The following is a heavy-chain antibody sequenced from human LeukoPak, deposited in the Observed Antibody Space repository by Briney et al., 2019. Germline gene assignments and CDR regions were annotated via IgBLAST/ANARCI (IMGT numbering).Heavy chain of an antibody. CDR1: GFTFSSYA. CDR2: LNGGGGTT. J-gene: IGHJ5*02. D-gene: IGHD3-16*01. V-gene: IGHV3-23*01. CDR3: TKSPLYGTVMPLGWFDP. Sequence: GGSLRLSCAASGFTFSSYAMSWVRQAPGRGLEWVSSLNGGGGTTYYAESVKGRLTISRDNSKNTLHLQMNSLRVEDTAVYYCTKSPLYGTVMPLGWFDPWGQGTQVTVSS.